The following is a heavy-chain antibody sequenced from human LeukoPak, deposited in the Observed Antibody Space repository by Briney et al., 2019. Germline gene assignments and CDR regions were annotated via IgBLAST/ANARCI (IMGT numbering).Heavy chain of an antibody. J-gene: IGHJ4*02. CDR2: IYHSGST. D-gene: IGHD5-12*01. Sequence: SETLSLTCTVSGGAISTYYWSWIRQPPGNGLEWIGYIYHSGSTNYNPSLKSRVTISVDTSQKQFYLKLSSVTAADTAVYYCARDGYSGSDALWGQGTLVTVSS. V-gene: IGHV4-59*01. CDR1: GGAISTYY. CDR3: ARDGYSGSDAL.